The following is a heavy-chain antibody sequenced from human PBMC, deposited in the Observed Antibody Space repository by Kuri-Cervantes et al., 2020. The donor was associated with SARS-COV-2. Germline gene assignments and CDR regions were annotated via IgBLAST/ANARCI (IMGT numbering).Heavy chain of an antibody. CDR3: ARPGDIYYGSGSYST. D-gene: IGHD3-10*01. CDR1: GGSISSHY. J-gene: IGHJ5*02. Sequence: SETLSLTCTVSGGSISSHYWSWIRQPPGKGLEWIGYIYYSGSTNYNPSLKSRVTISVDTSKNQFSLKLSSVTAADTAVYYCARPGDIYYGSGSYSTWGQGTLVTVSS. V-gene: IGHV4-59*08. CDR2: IYYSGST.